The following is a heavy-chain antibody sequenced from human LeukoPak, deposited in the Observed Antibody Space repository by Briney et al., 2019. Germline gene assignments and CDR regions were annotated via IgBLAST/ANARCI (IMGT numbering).Heavy chain of an antibody. V-gene: IGHV3-30*02. CDR1: GFPFRSYG. CDR3: ARDSYYSGGSSYYLEYNWFDP. J-gene: IGHJ5*02. Sequence: GGSLRLSCAASGFPFRSYGMHWVRQAPGKGLEWVTFIRYDGSHEKYADSVKGRFTISRDNSKNTLYLQMNSLRTEDTAVYYCARDSYYSGGSSYYLEYNWFDPWGQGTLVTVSS. CDR2: IRYDGSHE. D-gene: IGHD3-22*01.